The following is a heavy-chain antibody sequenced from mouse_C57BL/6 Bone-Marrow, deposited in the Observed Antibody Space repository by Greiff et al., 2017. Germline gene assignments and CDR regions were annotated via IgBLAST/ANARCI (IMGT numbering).Heavy chain of an antibody. J-gene: IGHJ4*01. CDR3: ARILCFAMDY. D-gene: IGHD6-1*01. CDR2: IDPSDSYT. Sequence: VQLQQPGAELVRPGPSVKLSCKASGYTFTSYWMHWVKQRPGQGLEWIGVIDPSDSYTNYNQKLKGKDTLTVDTYSSKAYMQLSSLTSEDSAVYYCARILCFAMDYWGQGTSVTVSS. CDR1: GYTFTSYW. V-gene: IGHV1-59*01.